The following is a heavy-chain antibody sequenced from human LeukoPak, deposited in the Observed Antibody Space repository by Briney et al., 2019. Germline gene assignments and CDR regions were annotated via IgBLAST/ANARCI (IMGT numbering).Heavy chain of an antibody. V-gene: IGHV3-23*01. Sequence: PGGSLRLSCAASGFTFSSNAMSWVRQAPGKGLEWVSSIIGSGGSTYYADSVKGRFTISRDNSKNTLYLQMNSLRAEDTAVYYCARGQYYYDSSGYFDYWGQGTLVTVSS. CDR1: GFTFSSNA. CDR3: ARGQYYYDSSGYFDY. CDR2: IIGSGGST. J-gene: IGHJ4*02. D-gene: IGHD3-22*01.